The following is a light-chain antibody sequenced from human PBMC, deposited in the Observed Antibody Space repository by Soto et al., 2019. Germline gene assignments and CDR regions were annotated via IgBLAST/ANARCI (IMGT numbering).Light chain of an antibody. Sequence: QSVLTQPASVSGSPGQSITISCTGTSSDVGGYNYVSWYQQHPGKAPKLMIYEVSNRPSGVPDRFSGSKSGTSASLAITGLRAEDEADYYCQSYDSSLNNYAFGTGTKVTV. J-gene: IGLJ1*01. CDR2: EVS. CDR3: QSYDSSLNNYA. V-gene: IGLV2-14*01. CDR1: SSDVGGYNY.